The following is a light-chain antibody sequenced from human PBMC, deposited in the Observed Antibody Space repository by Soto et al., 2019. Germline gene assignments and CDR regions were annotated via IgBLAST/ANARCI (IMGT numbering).Light chain of an antibody. CDR2: DVS. CDR1: SKDSGGYNY. Sequence: LTHPASGSGSPGQSITISSTGTSKDSGGYNYVSWYQRHPGKAPKLMIYDVSNRPSGVSNRFSGSKSGNTASLTISGLQAEDEADYYCSSYTSSSTLPVFGGGTKVTVL. V-gene: IGLV2-14*01. CDR3: SSYTSSSTLPV. J-gene: IGLJ2*01.